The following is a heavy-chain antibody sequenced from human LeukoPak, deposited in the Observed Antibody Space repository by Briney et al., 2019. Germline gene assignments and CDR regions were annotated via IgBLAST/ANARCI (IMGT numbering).Heavy chain of an antibody. CDR1: GGSFSGYY. V-gene: IGHV4-34*01. D-gene: IGHD6-6*01. CDR2: INHSGST. CDR3: ASGVIWSSSSVWFDP. J-gene: IGHJ5*02. Sequence: SETLSLTCAVYGGSFSGYYWSWIRQPPGKGLEWIGEINHSGSTNYNPSLKSRVTISVDTSKNQFSLKLSSVTAADTAVYYCASGVIWSSSSVWFDPWGQGTLVTVSS.